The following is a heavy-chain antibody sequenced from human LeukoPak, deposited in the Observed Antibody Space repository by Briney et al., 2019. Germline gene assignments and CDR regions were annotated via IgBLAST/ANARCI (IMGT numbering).Heavy chain of an antibody. CDR1: GGSISGYF. J-gene: IGHJ4*02. Sequence: SETLSLTCTVSGGSISGYFWSWIRQPPGKGLEWIGYIYYSGSTKYNPSLQSRATISVVTSKNQFSLRLSSVTAADTAVYDCARHENTGDAHIYGFDYWGQGTLVTVSS. V-gene: IGHV4-59*08. D-gene: IGHD7-27*01. CDR3: ARHENTGDAHIYGFDY. CDR2: IYYSGST.